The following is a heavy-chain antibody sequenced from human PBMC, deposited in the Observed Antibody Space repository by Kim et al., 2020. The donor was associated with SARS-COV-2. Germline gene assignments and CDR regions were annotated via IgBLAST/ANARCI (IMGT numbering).Heavy chain of an antibody. CDR3: ARDAGHTYGSGSYYWGRVTPQIDY. D-gene: IGHD3-10*01. CDR1: GYTFTSYY. CDR2: INPSGDST. Sequence: ASVKVSCKASGYTFTSYYMHWVRQAPGQGLEWMGIINPSGDSTSYAQKFQGRVTMTRDTSTSTVYMELSSLRSEDTAVYYCARDAGHTYGSGSYYWGRVTPQIDYWGQGTLVTVSS. V-gene: IGHV1-46*01. J-gene: IGHJ4*02.